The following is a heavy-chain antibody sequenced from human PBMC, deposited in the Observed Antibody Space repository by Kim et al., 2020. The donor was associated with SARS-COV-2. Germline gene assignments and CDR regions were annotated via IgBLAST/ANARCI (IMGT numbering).Heavy chain of an antibody. Sequence: ASVKVSCKASGYTFTSYYMHWVRQAPGQGLEWMGIINPNSGSTSYAQKFQGRVTMTRDTSTSTVYMELSSLRSEDTAVYYCARDFALKYSSSLHRFDPWGQGTLVTVSS. V-gene: IGHV1-46*01. CDR3: ARDFALKYSSSLHRFDP. CDR1: GYTFTSYY. D-gene: IGHD6-13*01. J-gene: IGHJ5*02. CDR2: INPNSGST.